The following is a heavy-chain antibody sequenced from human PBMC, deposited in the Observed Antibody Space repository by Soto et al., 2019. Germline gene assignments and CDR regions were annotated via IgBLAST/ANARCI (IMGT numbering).Heavy chain of an antibody. CDR3: ARDSTGTAFDY. V-gene: IGHV3-21*01. Sequence: GGSLRLSCAASGFTFSSYSMNWVRQAPGKGLEWVSSISSSSSYIYYADSVKGRFTISRDNAKNSLYLQMNSLRAEDTAVYYCARDSTGTAFDYWGQGTLVTVYS. CDR1: GFTFSSYS. CDR2: ISSSSSYI. D-gene: IGHD1-1*01. J-gene: IGHJ4*02.